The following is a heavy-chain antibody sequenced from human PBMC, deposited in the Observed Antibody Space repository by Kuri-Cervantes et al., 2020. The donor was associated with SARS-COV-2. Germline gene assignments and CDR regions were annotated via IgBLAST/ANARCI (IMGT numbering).Heavy chain of an antibody. CDR2: INSDGSST. D-gene: IGHD3-22*01. CDR3: VRGVIDS. Sequence: GESLKISCAASGFTFSSYWMHWVRQAPGKGLVWVSRINSDGSSTSYADSVKGRFTISRDNAKNSLYLQMNSLRDEDTAVYYCVRGVIDSWGQGTLVTVSS. J-gene: IGHJ4*02. CDR1: GFTFSSYW. V-gene: IGHV3-74*01.